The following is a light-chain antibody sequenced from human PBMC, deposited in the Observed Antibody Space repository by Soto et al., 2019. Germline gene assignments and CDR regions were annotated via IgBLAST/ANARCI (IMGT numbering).Light chain of an antibody. CDR2: GAS. CDR3: QQYGTSPALT. V-gene: IGKV3-20*01. Sequence: EIVLTQSPGTLSLSPGERATLSCRASQSVSSSYLAWYQQKPGQAPRLLILGASSRATGIPDRFSGSGSGTDVTLTISRLEPEDFAVYYCQQYGTSPALTFGGGTKVEIK. CDR1: QSVSSSY. J-gene: IGKJ4*01.